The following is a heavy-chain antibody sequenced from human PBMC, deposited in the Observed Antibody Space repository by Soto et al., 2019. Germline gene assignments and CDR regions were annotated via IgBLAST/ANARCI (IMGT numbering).Heavy chain of an antibody. V-gene: IGHV3-23*01. CDR3: AKDIVVVVAAGDAFDI. Sequence: GGSLRLSCAASGFTFSSYAMSWVRQAPGKGLEWVSGISGSGGSTYYADFVKGRFTISRDKSKNTLYLQMNSLRAEDTAVYYCAKDIVVVVAAGDAFDIWGQGTMVTVSS. CDR2: ISGSGGST. D-gene: IGHD2-15*01. J-gene: IGHJ3*02. CDR1: GFTFSSYA.